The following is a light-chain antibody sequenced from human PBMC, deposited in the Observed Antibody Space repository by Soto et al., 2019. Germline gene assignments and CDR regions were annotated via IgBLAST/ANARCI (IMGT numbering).Light chain of an antibody. Sequence: QSVLTQPASVSGSPGQSITISCTGTSSDVGGYNYVSWYQQHPGKAPRLMIYDVSNRPSGVSNRFSGSKSGSTASLTISGLQAEDEADYYCCSYSGSSTYVFGTGTQLTVL. CDR2: DVS. CDR1: SSDVGGYNY. J-gene: IGLJ1*01. V-gene: IGLV2-14*01. CDR3: CSYSGSSTYV.